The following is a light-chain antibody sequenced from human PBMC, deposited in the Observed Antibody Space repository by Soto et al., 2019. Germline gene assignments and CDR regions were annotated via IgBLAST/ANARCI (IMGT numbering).Light chain of an antibody. CDR1: SSDVGGYKY. V-gene: IGLV2-11*01. J-gene: IGLJ1*01. CDR3: CSYAGSYTFYV. CDR2: DVS. Sequence: QSALTQPHSVSVSPGQSVTISCTGTSSDVGGYKYVSWYQQHPGKAPKLMIYDVSKRPSGVPDRFSGSKSGNTASLTISGLQAEDEADYYCCSYAGSYTFYVFGTGTKLTVL.